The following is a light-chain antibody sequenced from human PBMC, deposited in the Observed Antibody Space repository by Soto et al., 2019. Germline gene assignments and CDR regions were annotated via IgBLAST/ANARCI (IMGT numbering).Light chain of an antibody. CDR3: QQYYSTPYT. CDR2: WAS. J-gene: IGKJ2*01. CDR1: HSVFSSANSKNF. V-gene: IGKV4-1*01. Sequence: DIVMTQSPDSLAVSLGETATINCKSSHSVFSSANSKNFLAWYQQRPGQSPNLLIYWASTRESGVPHRFSGSGSGTDFTLTISSLQAEDVAVYYCQQYYSTPYTFGQGTKLEIK.